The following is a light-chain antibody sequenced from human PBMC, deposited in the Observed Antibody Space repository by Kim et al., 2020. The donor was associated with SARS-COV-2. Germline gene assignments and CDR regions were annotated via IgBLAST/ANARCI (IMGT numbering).Light chain of an antibody. V-gene: IGKV3-11*01. CDR1: QSVSSY. Sequence: EIVLTQSPATLSLSPGERVTLSCRASQSVSSYLAWYQQKPGQPPRLLIYDASNRATGIPARFSGSGSGADFTLTISSLEPEDFAVYYCQQRSTWPLTFGGGTKVDIK. CDR3: QQRSTWPLT. CDR2: DAS. J-gene: IGKJ4*01.